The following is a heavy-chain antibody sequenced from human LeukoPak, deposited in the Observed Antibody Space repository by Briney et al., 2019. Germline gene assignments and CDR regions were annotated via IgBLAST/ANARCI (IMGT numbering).Heavy chain of an antibody. Sequence: ASVKVSCTASVYTFTSYGISWVRQAPGQGLEWMGWISAYNGNTNYAQKLQGRVTMTTDTSTSTAYMELRSLRSDDTAVYYCARGGGGSYYYYYGMDVWGQGTTVTVSS. CDR2: ISAYNGNT. J-gene: IGHJ6*02. CDR1: VYTFTSYG. D-gene: IGHD1-26*01. V-gene: IGHV1-18*01. CDR3: ARGGGGSYYYYYGMDV.